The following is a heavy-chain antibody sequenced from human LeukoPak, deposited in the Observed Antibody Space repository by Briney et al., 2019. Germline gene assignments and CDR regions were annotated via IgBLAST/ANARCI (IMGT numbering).Heavy chain of an antibody. J-gene: IGHJ4*02. CDR3: ARVSVYDPYYFDY. CDR2: ISSSSGTI. Sequence: PGGSLRLSCAASGFTFSSYSMNWVRQAPGKGLEWVSYISSSSGTIYYADSVKGRFTISRDNAKNSLYLQMNSLRDEDTAVYYCARVSVYDPYYFDYWGQGTLVTVSS. V-gene: IGHV3-48*02. D-gene: IGHD3-3*01. CDR1: GFTFSSYS.